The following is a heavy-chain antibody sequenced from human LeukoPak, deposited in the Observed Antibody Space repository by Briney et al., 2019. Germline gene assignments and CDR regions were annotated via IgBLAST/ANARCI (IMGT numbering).Heavy chain of an antibody. CDR2: ISAYNGNT. J-gene: IGHJ5*02. V-gene: IGHV1-18*01. Sequence: ASVKVSCKASGYTFTNFGITWVRQAPGQGLEWMGWISAYNGNTNCAQKFQGRVTMTTDTSTSTAYMELRSLRPDDTAVYYCARDPRIVGTTPDWFDPWGQGTRVTVSS. CDR3: ARDPRIVGTTPDWFDP. D-gene: IGHD1-26*01. CDR1: GYTFTNFG.